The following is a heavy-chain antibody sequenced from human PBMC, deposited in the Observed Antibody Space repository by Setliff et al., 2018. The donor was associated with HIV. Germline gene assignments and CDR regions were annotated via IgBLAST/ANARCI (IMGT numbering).Heavy chain of an antibody. CDR1: GGSISSSNW. J-gene: IGHJ6*03. V-gene: IGHV4-4*02. D-gene: IGHD3-3*01. CDR2: IYHSGST. Sequence: SETLSLTCAVPGGSISSSNWWSWVRQPPGKGLEWIGEIYHSGSTNYNPSLKGRVTISIDKSKNQFSLKLNSVTAADTAVYYCARLTIFGVVMATYYMDVWGKGTTVTVSS. CDR3: ARLTIFGVVMATYYMDV.